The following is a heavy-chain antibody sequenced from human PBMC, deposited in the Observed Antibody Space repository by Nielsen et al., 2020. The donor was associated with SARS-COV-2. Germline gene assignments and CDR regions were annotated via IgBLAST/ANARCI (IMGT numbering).Heavy chain of an antibody. CDR1: GFTFSSYW. CDR3: ARDPYQVNDY. V-gene: IGHV3-7*05. CDR2: IKQDGSEK. Sequence: GGSLRLSCAASGFTFSSYWVSWVRQAPGKGLEWVANIKQDGSEKYYVDSVKGRFTISRDNAKNSLYLQMNSLRAEDTAVYYCARDPYQVNDYWGQGTLVTVSS. J-gene: IGHJ4*02.